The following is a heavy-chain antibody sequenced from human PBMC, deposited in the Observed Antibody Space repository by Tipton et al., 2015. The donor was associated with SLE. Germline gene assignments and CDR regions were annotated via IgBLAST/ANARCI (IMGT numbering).Heavy chain of an antibody. D-gene: IGHD2-21*01. CDR2: IHSTGNT. V-gene: IGHV4-59*01. Sequence: TLSLTCSVSGGSISTYYWSWIRQSPGKGLQWIAYIHSTGNTNSNPSLKSRVTLSVDTSKNPFSLRLSSVTAADTAIYYYARGLCEDTSGGYFEYWGQGALITVSS. CDR3: ARGLCEDTSGGYFEY. CDR1: GGSISTYY. J-gene: IGHJ4*02.